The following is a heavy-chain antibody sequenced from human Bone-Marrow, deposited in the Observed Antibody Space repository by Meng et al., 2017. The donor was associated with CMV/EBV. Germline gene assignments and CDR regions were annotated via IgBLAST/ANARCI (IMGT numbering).Heavy chain of an antibody. CDR3: TRDNWGSDS. V-gene: IGHV3-74*01. CDR2: INSDGHRI. Sequence: GESLKISCAASGFTFSTYWMHWVRQAPGKGLVWVSRINSDGHRINYADSVKGRFTISRDNAKNTLFLQMNNLRTEDTAVYYCTRDNWGSDSWGQGTRVTGSS. D-gene: IGHD7-27*01. CDR1: GFTFSTYW. J-gene: IGHJ5*01.